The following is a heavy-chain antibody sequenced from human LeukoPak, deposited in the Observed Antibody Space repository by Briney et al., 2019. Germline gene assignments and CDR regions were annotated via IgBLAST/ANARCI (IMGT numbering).Heavy chain of an antibody. CDR1: GFTFSSYG. V-gene: IGHV3-30*02. J-gene: IGHJ4*02. CDR2: IRYDGSNK. CDR3: AKDYDSGYAPAH. D-gene: IGHD5-12*01. Sequence: GGSLRLSCAASGFTFSSYGMHWVRQAPGKGLEWVAFIRYDGSNKCYADSVKGRFTISRDNSKNTLYLQMNSLRAEDTAVYYCAKDYDSGYAPAHWGQGTLVTVSS.